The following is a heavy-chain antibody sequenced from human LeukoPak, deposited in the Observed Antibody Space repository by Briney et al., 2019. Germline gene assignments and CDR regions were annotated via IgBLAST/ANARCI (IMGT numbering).Heavy chain of an antibody. CDR1: GFTFSGSA. V-gene: IGHV3-73*01. J-gene: IGHJ4*02. Sequence: TGGSLRLSCAASGFTFSGSAMHWVRQASGKGLEWVGRIRSKANSYATAYAASVKGRFTISRDDSKNTAYLQMNSLKTEDTAVYYCTRYSEDYYDSREYWGQGTLVTVSS. D-gene: IGHD3-22*01. CDR2: IRSKANSYAT. CDR3: TRYSEDYYDSREY.